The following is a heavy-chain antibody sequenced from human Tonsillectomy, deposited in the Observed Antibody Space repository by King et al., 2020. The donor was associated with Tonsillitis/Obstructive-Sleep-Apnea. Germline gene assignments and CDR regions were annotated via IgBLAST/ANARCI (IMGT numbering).Heavy chain of an antibody. D-gene: IGHD3-3*01. CDR1: GYTLTELS. Sequence: VQLVQSGAEVKKPGASVKVSCKVSGYTLTELSMHWVRQAPGKGLEWMGGFDPEDGETIYAQKFQGRVTMTEDTSTDTAYMELSSLRSEDTALYYCATDRGGYYDFWSGRMGAFDIWGQGTMVTVSS. CDR2: FDPEDGET. J-gene: IGHJ3*02. V-gene: IGHV1-24*01. CDR3: ATDRGGYYDFWSGRMGAFDI.